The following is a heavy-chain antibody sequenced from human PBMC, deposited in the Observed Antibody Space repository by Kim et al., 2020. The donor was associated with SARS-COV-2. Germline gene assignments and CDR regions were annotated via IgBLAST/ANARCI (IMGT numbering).Heavy chain of an antibody. Sequence: GGSLRLSCVASGFTYITYAMSWVRQAPVKGLEWVSDITGSDSSTNYADSVKGRFTISRDNSKDTLYLQMNSLKAEDTAVYYCARRMTRNWYFDLWGRGTLVTVSS. D-gene: IGHD2-8*01. CDR3: ARRMTRNWYFDL. CDR2: ITGSDSST. V-gene: IGHV3-23*01. CDR1: GFTYITYA. J-gene: IGHJ2*01.